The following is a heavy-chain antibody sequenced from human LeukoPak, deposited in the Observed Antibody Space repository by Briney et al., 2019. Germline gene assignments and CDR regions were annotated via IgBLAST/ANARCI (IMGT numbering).Heavy chain of an antibody. CDR3: ARDKRFLEWLLYYYGMDV. CDR1: GYTFTSYG. V-gene: IGHV1-18*01. D-gene: IGHD3-3*01. Sequence: ASVKVSCKASGYTFTSYGISWVRQAPGQGLEWMGWISAYNGNTNYAQKLQGRVTMTTDTSTSTAYMELRSLRSDDTAVYYCARDKRFLEWLLYYYGMDVWGQGTTVTVSS. J-gene: IGHJ6*02. CDR2: ISAYNGNT.